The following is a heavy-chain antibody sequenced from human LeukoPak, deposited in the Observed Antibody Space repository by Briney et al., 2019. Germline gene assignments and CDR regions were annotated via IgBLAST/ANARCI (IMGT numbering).Heavy chain of an antibody. Sequence: PGGSLRLSCAASGFTFDLYAFNWVRQAPGKGLEWVSTLSRNNNYIYYSDSVKGRFTISRDDAKNSLYLQMNSLRAEDTAVYYCAREAKGYSSSWYRYYFDYWGQGTLVTVSS. V-gene: IGHV3-21*01. CDR1: GFTFDLYA. D-gene: IGHD6-13*01. CDR3: AREAKGYSSSWYRYYFDY. CDR2: LSRNNNYI. J-gene: IGHJ4*02.